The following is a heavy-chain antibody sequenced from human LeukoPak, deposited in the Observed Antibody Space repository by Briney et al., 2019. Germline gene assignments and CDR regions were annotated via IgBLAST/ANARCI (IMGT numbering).Heavy chain of an antibody. CDR1: GFTFSSYR. D-gene: IGHD2-2*01. V-gene: IGHV3-74*01. CDR3: ARTMGFFVVVPAAPDY. J-gene: IGHJ4*02. CDR2: INSDGSST. Sequence: GGSLRLSCAASGFTFSSYRMHWVRQAPGKGLVWVSRINSDGSSTSYADSVKGRFTISRDNAKNTLYLQMNSLRAEDTAVYYCARTMGFFVVVPAAPDYWGQGTLVTVSS.